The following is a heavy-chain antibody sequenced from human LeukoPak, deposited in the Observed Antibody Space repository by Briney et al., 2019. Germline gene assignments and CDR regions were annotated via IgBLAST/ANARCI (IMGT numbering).Heavy chain of an antibody. CDR2: ISGSGGST. J-gene: IGHJ4*02. CDR1: GFTFSSYG. V-gene: IGHV3-23*01. Sequence: GGSLRLSCAASGFTFSSYGMSWVRQAPGKGLEWVSVISGSGGSTYYADSVKGRFTVSRDNSKDTLYLQMNSLRAEDTAVYYCAMSGYDYGYWGQGTLVTVSS. D-gene: IGHD5-12*01. CDR3: AMSGYDYGY.